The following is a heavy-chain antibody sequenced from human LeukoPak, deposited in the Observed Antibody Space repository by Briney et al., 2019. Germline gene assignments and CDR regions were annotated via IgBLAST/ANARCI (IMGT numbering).Heavy chain of an antibody. Sequence: ASVKVSCKASRDTFSSYAIYWVRQAPGQRLEWMAWIIAANGKTKYSRKFQGRVSITTVTSARTAYMELRSLGSEDTAIYYCARSKDFPFFDAWGQGTLVTVSS. CDR1: RDTFSSYA. CDR2: IIAANGKT. CDR3: ARSKDFPFFDA. V-gene: IGHV1-3*01. J-gene: IGHJ4*02. D-gene: IGHD5/OR15-5a*01.